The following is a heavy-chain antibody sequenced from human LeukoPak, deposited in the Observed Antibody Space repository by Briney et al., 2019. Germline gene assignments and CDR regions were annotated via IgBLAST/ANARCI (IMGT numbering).Heavy chain of an antibody. CDR2: MNPNSGNT. Sequence: ASVKVSCKASGYTFTSYDINWVRQATGQGLEWMGWMNPNSGNTGYAQKFQGRVTMTRNTSISTAYMELSSLRSEDTAVYYCARGSRRFRELSWQTYYYYMDVWGKGTTVTVSS. CDR3: ARGSRRFRELSWQTYYYYMDV. D-gene: IGHD3-10*01. V-gene: IGHV1-8*01. CDR1: GYTFTSYD. J-gene: IGHJ6*03.